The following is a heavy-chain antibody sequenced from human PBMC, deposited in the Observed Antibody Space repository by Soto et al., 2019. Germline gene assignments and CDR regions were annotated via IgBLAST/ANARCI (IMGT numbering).Heavy chain of an antibody. Sequence: EVQLVESGGGLVQPGGSLRLSCAASGFTFSSYSMNWVRQAPEKGLEWVSYISSRSSTIYYADSVKGRFTISRDKAKNSLYLQMNSLRDEDTAVYYCARDQGAGWFGRHFDLWGRGTRVTVSS. D-gene: IGHD3-10*01. J-gene: IGHJ2*01. V-gene: IGHV3-48*02. CDR1: GFTFSSYS. CDR2: ISSRSSTI. CDR3: ARDQGAGWFGRHFDL.